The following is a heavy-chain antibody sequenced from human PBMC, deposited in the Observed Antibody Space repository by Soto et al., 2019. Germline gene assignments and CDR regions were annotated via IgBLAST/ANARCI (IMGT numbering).Heavy chain of an antibody. J-gene: IGHJ4*02. CDR2: ISGSGGTT. CDR3: AKSRGSVRCGLDY. V-gene: IGHV3-23*01. CDR1: GFTFNTYA. D-gene: IGHD3-16*01. Sequence: EVQLLESGGGLVQPGGSLTVSCAASGFTFNTYAMSWVRQAPGKGLEWVSSISGSGGTTFHADSVKGRFTISRDNSKNTLYLQINSLRAEDTAVYYCAKSRGSVRCGLDYWGQGTLVTVSS.